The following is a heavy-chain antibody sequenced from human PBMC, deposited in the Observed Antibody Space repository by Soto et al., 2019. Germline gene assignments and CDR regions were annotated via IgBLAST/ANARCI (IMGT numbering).Heavy chain of an antibody. CDR3: ARVPYDTTGYYAF. V-gene: IGHV1-46*01. D-gene: IGHD3-22*01. CDR2: IDPSGGST. J-gene: IGHJ4*02. Sequence: ASVKVSCKTSGFTFTTYYIHWVRRAPGQGLEWMGMIDPSGGSTTYAQKFQGRITMTSDMSTSTAYMELSSLRSEDTAVYYCARVPYDTTGYYAFWGQGTLVTVSS. CDR1: GFTFTTYY.